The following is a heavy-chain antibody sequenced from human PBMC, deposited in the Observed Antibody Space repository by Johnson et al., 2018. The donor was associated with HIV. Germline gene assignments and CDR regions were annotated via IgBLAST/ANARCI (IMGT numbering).Heavy chain of an antibody. V-gene: IGHV3-30*04. Sequence: QVQLVESGGGVVQPGTSLRLSCAASGFTFSSYAMHWVRQAPGKGLEWVAVISYDGSNKYYADSVKGRFTISRDNSKNTLYLQMNSLRAEDTAVYYCAKEGHYYDDYHAFDIWGQGTMVTVSS. D-gene: IGHD3-16*01. CDR1: GFTFSSYA. CDR3: AKEGHYYDDYHAFDI. J-gene: IGHJ3*02. CDR2: ISYDGSNK.